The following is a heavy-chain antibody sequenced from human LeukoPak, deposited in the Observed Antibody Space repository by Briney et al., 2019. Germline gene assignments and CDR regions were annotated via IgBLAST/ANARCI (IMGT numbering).Heavy chain of an antibody. V-gene: IGHV3-7*01. CDR1: GFTFSSYW. CDR2: IKQDGSEK. J-gene: IGHJ4*02. Sequence: GGSLRLSCAASGFTFSSYWMSWVRQAPGKGLEWVANIKQDGSEKYYADSVKGRFTISRDNAKNSLYLQMNSLRAEDTAVYYCARDRTGYYDYVWGSYRYGYFDYWGQGTLVTVSS. D-gene: IGHD3-16*02. CDR3: ARDRTGYYDYVWGSYRYGYFDY.